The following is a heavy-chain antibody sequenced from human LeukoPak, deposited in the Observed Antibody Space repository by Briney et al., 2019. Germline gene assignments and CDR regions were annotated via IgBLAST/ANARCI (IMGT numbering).Heavy chain of an antibody. J-gene: IGHJ4*02. CDR2: ISPSSSYI. D-gene: IGHD2-15*01. Sequence: PGRSLRLSCTASGFTFSSYSMNWVRQAPWKGLEWVSSISPSSSYIYYADSVKGRFTVSRDNAKNSLYLQMNSLRAEDTAVYYCARGCGGNCYLNDYWGQGTLVTVSS. CDR3: ARGCGGNCYLNDY. V-gene: IGHV3-21*01. CDR1: GFTFSSYS.